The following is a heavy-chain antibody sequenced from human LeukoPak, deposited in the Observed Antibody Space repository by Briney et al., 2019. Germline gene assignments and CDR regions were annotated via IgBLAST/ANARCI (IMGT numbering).Heavy chain of an antibody. CDR3: AGEGGFYRPLDY. CDR2: VHLDGRS. CDR1: GGSVSSTIW. D-gene: IGHD6-25*01. J-gene: IGHJ4*02. V-gene: IGHV4-4*02. Sequence: SETLSLTCGVSGGSVSSTIWWTWIRQPPGKGLEWIGEVHLDGRSNFNPSLKSRLTMSVDLSENHVSLKLTSVTAADTAVYYCAGEGGFYRPLDYSGQGTLVTVSS.